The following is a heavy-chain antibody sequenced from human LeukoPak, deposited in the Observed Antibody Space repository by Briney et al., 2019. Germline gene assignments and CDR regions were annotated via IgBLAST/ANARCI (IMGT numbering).Heavy chain of an antibody. V-gene: IGHV1-18*01. D-gene: IGHD2-2*01. CDR2: ISAYNGNT. CDR3: ARFSTHCSSTSCYPP. J-gene: IGHJ5*02. CDR1: GYTFTSYG. Sequence: GASVKVSCKASGYTFTSYGISWVRQAPGQGLEWMGWISAYNGNTNYAQKLQGRVTMTTDTSTSTAYMELSSLRSEDTAVYYCARFSTHCSSTSCYPPWGQGTLVTVSS.